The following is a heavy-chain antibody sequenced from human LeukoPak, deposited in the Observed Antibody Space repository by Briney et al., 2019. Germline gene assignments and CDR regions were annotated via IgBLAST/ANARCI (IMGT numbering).Heavy chain of an antibody. CDR3: AKIGANVGF. V-gene: IGHV3-64*01. D-gene: IGHD4/OR15-4a*01. CDR2: IIFNGGST. CDR1: GFTFTSYA. Sequence: GGSLRLSCAASGFTFTSYAMYWVRQAPGKGLEYVSAIIFNGGSTYYANSVRGRFTISRDNSKNTLYLQMNSLRAEDTAVYYCAKIGANVGFWGQGTLVTVSS. J-gene: IGHJ4*02.